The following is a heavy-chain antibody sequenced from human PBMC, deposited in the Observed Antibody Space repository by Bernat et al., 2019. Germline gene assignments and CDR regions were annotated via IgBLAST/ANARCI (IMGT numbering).Heavy chain of an antibody. CDR2: ISGSGGST. CDR3: AKGGDCSSTNCFNAFDI. D-gene: IGHD2-2*01. J-gene: IGHJ3*02. Sequence: EVQLVESGGGLVQPGGSLRLSCAASGFTFSSYAMSWVRQAPGKGLEWVSAISGSGGSTYYADSVKGRFTISRDNSKNTLYLQMNSLRAEDTAVYYCAKGGDCSSTNCFNAFDIWGQGTMVTVSS. V-gene: IGHV3-23*04. CDR1: GFTFSSYA.